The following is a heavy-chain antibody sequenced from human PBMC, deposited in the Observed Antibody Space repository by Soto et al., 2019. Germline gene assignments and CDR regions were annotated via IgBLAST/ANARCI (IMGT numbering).Heavy chain of an antibody. CDR2: ISSSGSTI. D-gene: IGHD2-15*01. V-gene: IGHV3-11*01. CDR3: AIVVVAAHDWEFDP. CDR1: GFTFSDYY. Sequence: PGGSLRLSCAASGFTFSDYYMSWIRQAPGKGLEWVSYISSSGSTIYYADSVKGRFTISRDNAKNSLYLQMNSLRAEDTAVYYCAIVVVAAHDWEFDPWGQGTLVTVSS. J-gene: IGHJ5*02.